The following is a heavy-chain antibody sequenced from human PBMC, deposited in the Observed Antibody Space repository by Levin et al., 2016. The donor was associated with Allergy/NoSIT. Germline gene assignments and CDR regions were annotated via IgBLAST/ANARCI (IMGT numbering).Heavy chain of an antibody. J-gene: IGHJ4*02. V-gene: IGHV3-23*01. CDR3: AKSNDFWSGYSDRLDY. Sequence: WIRQPPGKGLEWVSAISGSGGSTYYADSVKGRFTISRDNSKNTLYLQMNSLRAEDTAVYYCAKSNDFWSGYSDRLDYWGQGTLVTVSS. D-gene: IGHD3-3*01. CDR2: ISGSGGST.